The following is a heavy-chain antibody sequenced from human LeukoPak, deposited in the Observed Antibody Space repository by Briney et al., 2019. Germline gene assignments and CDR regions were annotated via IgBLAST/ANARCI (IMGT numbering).Heavy chain of an antibody. CDR1: GFTFSSYG. CDR3: AKDEGYSSSWYFHYFDY. J-gene: IGHJ4*02. Sequence: GGSLRLSCAASGFTFSSYGMHWVRQAPGKGLEGVAVISYDGSNKYYADSVKGRFTISRDNSKNSLYLQMNSLRAEDTAVYYCAKDEGYSSSWYFHYFDYWGQGTLVTVSS. V-gene: IGHV3-30*18. CDR2: ISYDGSNK. D-gene: IGHD6-13*01.